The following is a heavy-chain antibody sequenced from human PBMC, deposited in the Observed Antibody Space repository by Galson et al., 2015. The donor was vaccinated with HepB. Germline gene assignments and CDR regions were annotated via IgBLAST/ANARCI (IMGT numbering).Heavy chain of an antibody. D-gene: IGHD2-8*02. V-gene: IGHV4-34*01. CDR3: ARGGFCTGTVCYNRY. CDR2: INYSGNT. J-gene: IGHJ4*01. Sequence: TLSLTCVVNGGPFSGYYWSWVRQPPGKGLEWIGEINYSGNTTYNPSLKTRLTISVDTSKKNQVFLKLSSVTAADAAVYYCARGGFCTGTVCYNRYGGQGTRVIVSS. CDR1: GGPFSGYY.